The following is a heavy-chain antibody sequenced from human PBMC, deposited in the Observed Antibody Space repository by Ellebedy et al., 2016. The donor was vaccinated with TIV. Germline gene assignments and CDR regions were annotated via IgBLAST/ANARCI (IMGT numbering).Heavy chain of an antibody. V-gene: IGHV3-23*01. CDR1: GFTFSTYA. CDR2: ISTTAATT. J-gene: IGHJ4*02. CDR3: LWWGYQMPDY. D-gene: IGHD2-2*01. Sequence: GESLKISCAASGFTFSTYAMAWVRQAPGKGLEWVSAISTTAATTLYADSVKGRFTISRDNSKSTLDLQLSSLTAEDTAVYYCLWWGYQMPDYWGQGTLVTVSS.